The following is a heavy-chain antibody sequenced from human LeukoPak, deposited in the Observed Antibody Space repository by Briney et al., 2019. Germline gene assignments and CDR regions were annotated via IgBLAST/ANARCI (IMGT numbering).Heavy chain of an antibody. CDR3: ARLYARQGNNWFDP. D-gene: IGHD2-2*02. Sequence: GGSLRLSCAASGFTFSSYGMHWVRQAPGKGLEWVAVIWYDGSNKYYAASVKGRFTISRDNSKNTLYLQMNSLRAEDTAVYYCARLYARQGNNWFDPWGQGTLVTVSS. J-gene: IGHJ5*02. CDR2: IWYDGSNK. V-gene: IGHV3-33*01. CDR1: GFTFSSYG.